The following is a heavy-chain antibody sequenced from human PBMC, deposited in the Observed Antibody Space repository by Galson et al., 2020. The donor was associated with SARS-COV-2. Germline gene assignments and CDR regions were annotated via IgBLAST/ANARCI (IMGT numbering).Heavy chain of an antibody. Sequence: GESLKISCAASGFTVSTNYMSWVRQAPGQGLEWVSVTHNGGSTYYADFVKGRFTISRDSSKNTLFLQMNSLRAEDTAIYYCVSGVEQWLADHWGQGTLVTVSS. V-gene: IGHV3-53*01. CDR1: GFTVSTNY. D-gene: IGHD6-19*01. CDR3: VSGVEQWLADH. J-gene: IGHJ5*02. CDR2: THNGGST.